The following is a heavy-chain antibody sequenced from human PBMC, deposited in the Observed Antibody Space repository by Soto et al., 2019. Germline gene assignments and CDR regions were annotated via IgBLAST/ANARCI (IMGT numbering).Heavy chain of an antibody. Sequence: PGGSLRLSCAASTSTFSNYAMTWVRQAPGKGLEWVSAISGSGSSTHYADSVKGRFFISRDNSKNTLYVQMHRLRVEDTAVYYCARELLWFGESHDAFDIWGQGTMVTVSS. CDR3: ARELLWFGESHDAFDI. V-gene: IGHV3-23*01. CDR1: TSTFSNYA. CDR2: ISGSGSST. J-gene: IGHJ3*02. D-gene: IGHD3-10*01.